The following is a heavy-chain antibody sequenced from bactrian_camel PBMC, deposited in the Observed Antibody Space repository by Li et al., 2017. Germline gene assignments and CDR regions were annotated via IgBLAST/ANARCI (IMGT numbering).Heavy chain of an antibody. CDR3: AANSVCLPGSIATIDSVCDYSY. V-gene: IGHV3S63*01. J-gene: IGHJ4*01. CDR1: GFTSDDAD. CDR2: IISSDGTT. D-gene: IGHD4*01. Sequence: HVQLVESGGGSVQTGGSLRLSCTTSGFTSDDADMVWYRQPPGSECERVSIISSDGTTYYADSVKGRFTISRDNAKNTLYLQMDSLKPEDTAMYYCAANSVCLPGSIATIDSVCDYSYSGQGTQVTVS.